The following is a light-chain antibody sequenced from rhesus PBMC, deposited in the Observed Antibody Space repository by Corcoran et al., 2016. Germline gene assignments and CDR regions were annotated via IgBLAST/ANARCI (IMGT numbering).Light chain of an antibody. V-gene: IGKV2S20*01. CDR1: QSLLDAEDGNTY. CDR2: EAS. J-gene: IGKJ2*01. Sequence: DIVMTQIPLSLPVIPGEPASISCRSSQSLLDAEDGNTYLEWYLQKPGQSPQPLIYEASRWAFGGPERCSGSGSETDFTLKISRVEAEDVGFYYCMQGIEFPYSFGQGTKGEIK. CDR3: MQGIEFPYS.